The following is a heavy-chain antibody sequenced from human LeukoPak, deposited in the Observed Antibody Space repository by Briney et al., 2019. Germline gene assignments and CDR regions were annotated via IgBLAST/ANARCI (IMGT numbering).Heavy chain of an antibody. CDR2: ISSSGSTI. CDR1: GFTFSSYE. J-gene: IGHJ4*02. CDR3: ARVGYCSGGSCYLSLKSWAFDY. V-gene: IGHV3-48*03. D-gene: IGHD2-15*01. Sequence: GGSLRLSCAASGFTFSSYEMNWVRQAPGKGLEWVSYISSSGSTIYYADSVKGRFTISRDNAKNSLYLQMNSLRAEDTAVYYCARVGYCSGGSCYLSLKSWAFDYWGQGTLVTVSS.